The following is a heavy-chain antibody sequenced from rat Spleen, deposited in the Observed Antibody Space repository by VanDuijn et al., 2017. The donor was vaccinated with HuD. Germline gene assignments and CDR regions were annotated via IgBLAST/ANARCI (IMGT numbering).Heavy chain of an antibody. J-gene: IGHJ2*01. D-gene: IGHD1-11*01. CDR2: ISSGGGGT. V-gene: IGHV5-25*01. CDR3: ARHGEGMDY. CDR1: GFTFRNYD. Sequence: EVQLVESGGGLVQHGRSMKLSCAASGFTFRNYDMAWVRQAPKKGLEWVASISSGGGGTYYPDCVKGRFTISRDNAKRTLYLQMDSLISEDTASYYCARHGEGMDYWGQGVMVTVSS.